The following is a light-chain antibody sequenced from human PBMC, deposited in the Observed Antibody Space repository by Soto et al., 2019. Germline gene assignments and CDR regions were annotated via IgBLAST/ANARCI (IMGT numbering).Light chain of an antibody. Sequence: DIQLTQSPSFLSASVGDRVTITCRASQGITNYLAWYQQEPGKAPKLLIYLASTLQSGVPSRFSGSGSGTEFTLTISSLQHEDFATYYCQQVDSFPVTFGQGTRLEIK. CDR2: LAS. CDR1: QGITNY. J-gene: IGKJ5*01. CDR3: QQVDSFPVT. V-gene: IGKV1-9*01.